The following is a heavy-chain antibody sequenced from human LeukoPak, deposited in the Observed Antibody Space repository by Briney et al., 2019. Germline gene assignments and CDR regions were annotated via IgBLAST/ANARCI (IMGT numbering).Heavy chain of an antibody. CDR1: AYTLTEVS. Sequence: ASLKVSCKVSAYTLTEVSMHWVRHAPGKGLEWMGGFDPEDGETIYAQKFQGRVTMPEDTSTDTAYMELSSLRSEDTAVYYCATSIGSYSPSDYWGQGTLVTVSS. V-gene: IGHV1-24*01. D-gene: IGHD1-26*01. CDR2: FDPEDGET. J-gene: IGHJ4*02. CDR3: ATSIGSYSPSDY.